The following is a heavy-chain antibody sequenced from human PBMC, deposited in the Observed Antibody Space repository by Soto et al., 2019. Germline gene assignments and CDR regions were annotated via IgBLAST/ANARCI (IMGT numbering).Heavy chain of an antibody. V-gene: IGHV1-8*01. CDR1: GYTFTSYD. CDR3: ARVSYDFIAPSWYFDL. CDR2: MNPNSGNT. J-gene: IGHJ2*01. D-gene: IGHD3-3*01. Sequence: QVQLVQSGAEVKKPGASVKVSCKASGYTFTSYDINWVRQATGQGLEWMGWMNPNSGNTGYAQKFQGRVTMTRNTSISTAYMELSSLRSEDTAVYYCARVSYDFIAPSWYFDLWGRGTLVTVSS.